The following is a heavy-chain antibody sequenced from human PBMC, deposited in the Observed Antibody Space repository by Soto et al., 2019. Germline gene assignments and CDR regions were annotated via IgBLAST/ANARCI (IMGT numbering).Heavy chain of an antibody. CDR2: INHSGST. J-gene: IGHJ4*02. D-gene: IGHD2-15*01. CDR1: GGSFSGYY. V-gene: IGHV4-34*01. CDR3: ARGLPNRDIVVVVAASYYFDY. Sequence: PSETLSLTCAVYGGSFSGYYWSWIRQPPGKGLEWIGEINHSGSTNYNPSLKSRVTISVDTSKNQFSLKLSSVTAADTAVYYCARGLPNRDIVVVVAASYYFDYWGQGTLVTVSS.